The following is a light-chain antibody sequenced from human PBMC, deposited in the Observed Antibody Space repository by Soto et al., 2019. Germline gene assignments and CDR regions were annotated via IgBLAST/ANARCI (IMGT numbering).Light chain of an antibody. V-gene: IGKV3-20*01. CDR1: QSVSSSY. CDR2: GAS. CDR3: QQYGSSPWT. J-gene: IGKJ1*01. Sequence: IELTQSPGTLSLSPGERATLSCRASQSVSSSYLAWYKQKHGQAPRLLIYGASSRATGIPDRFSGSGSGTDLTITISRLEPEDFEVYYCQQYGSSPWTFGQGTKVDIK.